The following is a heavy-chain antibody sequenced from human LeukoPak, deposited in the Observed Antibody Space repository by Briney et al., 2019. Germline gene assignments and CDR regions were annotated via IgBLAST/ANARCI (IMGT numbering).Heavy chain of an antibody. D-gene: IGHD6-13*01. Sequence: ASVTVSCKASGYTFTGYYIHWVRQAPGLGLEWMGWINPNSGGTNYAQKFQGRVTMTRDTSITTAHMELSSLRSDDTAVYYCARSEFSNTWPDYWGQGTLVTVSS. CDR1: GYTFTGYY. CDR2: INPNSGGT. CDR3: ARSEFSNTWPDY. V-gene: IGHV1-2*02. J-gene: IGHJ4*02.